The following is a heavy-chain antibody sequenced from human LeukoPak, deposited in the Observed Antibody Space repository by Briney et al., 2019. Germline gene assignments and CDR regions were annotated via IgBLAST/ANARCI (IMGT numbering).Heavy chain of an antibody. CDR1: GGSISSSSYY. V-gene: IGHV4-39*01. J-gene: IGHJ4*02. Sequence: PSETLSLTCTVSGGSISSSSYYWGWIRQPPGKGLEWIGSIYYSGSTYYNPSLKSRVTISVETSKNQFSLKLSSVTAADTAVYYCARQGRLLRYFDYWGQGTLVTVSS. CDR2: IYYSGST. CDR3: ARQGRLLRYFDY. D-gene: IGHD3-9*01.